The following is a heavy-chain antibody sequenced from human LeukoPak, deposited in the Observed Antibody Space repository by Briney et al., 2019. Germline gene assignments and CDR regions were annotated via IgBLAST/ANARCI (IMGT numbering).Heavy chain of an antibody. J-gene: IGHJ4*02. V-gene: IGHV3-30*02. CDR3: AKPRGGYYFDY. CDR1: GFPFSSYG. CDR2: IWPDGSIK. D-gene: IGHD3-3*01. Sequence: QSGGSLRLSCTASGFPFSSYGMHWVRQAPGEGLVWVTVIWPDGSIKYYADSVKGRFTISRDNSKNTVYLQMNSLRPEDTAVYYCAKPRGGYYFDYWGQGTLVTVSS.